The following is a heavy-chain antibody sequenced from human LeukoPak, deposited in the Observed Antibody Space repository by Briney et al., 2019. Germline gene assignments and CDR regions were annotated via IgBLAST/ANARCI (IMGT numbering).Heavy chain of an antibody. CDR1: GGSISRYY. V-gene: IGHV4-59*08. Sequence: SETLSLTCTVSGGSISRYYWSWIRQPPGKGLEWIGYIYYSGRTNYNPSLKSRVTISVDTSKNQFSLKLSSVTAADTAVYYCARHAVDYGDYYFDYWGQGTLVTVSS. J-gene: IGHJ4*02. CDR2: IYYSGRT. D-gene: IGHD4-17*01. CDR3: ARHAVDYGDYYFDY.